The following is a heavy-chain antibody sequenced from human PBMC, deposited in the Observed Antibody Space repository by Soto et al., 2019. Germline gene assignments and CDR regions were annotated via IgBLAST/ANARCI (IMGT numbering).Heavy chain of an antibody. CDR2: IYSGGST. D-gene: IGHD2-21*02. V-gene: IGHV3-53*01. Sequence: GGSLSLSCPASGFTVSSNYMSWVRQAPGKGLEWVSVIYSGGSTYYADSVKGRFTISRDNSKNTLYLQMNSLRAEDTAVYYCARSCGGDCYPGMDVWGQGTTVTVSS. CDR1: GFTVSSNY. CDR3: ARSCGGDCYPGMDV. J-gene: IGHJ6*02.